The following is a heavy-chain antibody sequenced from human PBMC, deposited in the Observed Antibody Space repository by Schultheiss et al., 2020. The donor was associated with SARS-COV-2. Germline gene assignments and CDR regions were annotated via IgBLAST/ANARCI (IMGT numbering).Heavy chain of an antibody. CDR2: ISAYNGNT. CDR3: ATRAHIVVVPAAYYYYGMDV. D-gene: IGHD2-2*01. J-gene: IGHJ6*02. V-gene: IGHV1-69*13. CDR1: GGTFSRYA. Sequence: SVKVSCKASGGTFSRYAISWVRQAPGQGLEWMGGISAYNGNTNYAQKLQGRVTITADESTSTAYMELSSLRSEDTAVYYCATRAHIVVVPAAYYYYGMDVWGQGTTVTVSS.